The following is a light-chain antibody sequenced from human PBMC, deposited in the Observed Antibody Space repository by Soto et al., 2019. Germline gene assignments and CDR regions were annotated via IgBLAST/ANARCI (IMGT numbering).Light chain of an antibody. J-gene: IGKJ1*01. Sequence: DIQMTQSPSSVSASVGDRVSITCRASQGISNWLAWYQQKPGRAPKLLIYAASSLQSGVSSRFSGSGSGTEFTLTISSLQPDDFATYYCQQYNSYWTLGQGTKVDIK. CDR1: QGISNW. CDR2: AAS. V-gene: IGKV1D-16*01. CDR3: QQYNSYWT.